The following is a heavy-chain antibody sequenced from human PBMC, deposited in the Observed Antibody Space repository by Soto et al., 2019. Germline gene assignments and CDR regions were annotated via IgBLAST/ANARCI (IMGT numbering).Heavy chain of an antibody. D-gene: IGHD7-27*01. V-gene: IGHV5-10-1*01. CDR2: IDPSDSYT. J-gene: IGHJ6*02. CDR1: GYRFTSYW. CDR3: ARHAGENWYDYYYYGMDV. Sequence: PGESLKISCKGSGYRFTSYWISWVRQMPGKGLEWMGRIDPSDSYTNYSPSFQGHVTISADKSISTAYLQWSSLKASDTAMYYCARHAGENWYDYYYYGMDVWGQGTTVTVSS.